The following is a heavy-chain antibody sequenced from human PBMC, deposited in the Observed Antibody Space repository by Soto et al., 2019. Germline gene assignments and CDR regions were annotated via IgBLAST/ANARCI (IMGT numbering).Heavy chain of an antibody. CDR1: GFSLTTSGVG. D-gene: IGHD5-18*01. V-gene: IGHV2-5*01. CDR2: IFWNDDE. Sequence: QITLKESGPTLVKPTQTLTLTCTFSGFSLTTSGVGVGWIRQPPGKALEWLALIFWNDDERYSPSLNSRLTITTDTSTNQVVLTMTNIDPVDTDTYYCVHTGYSYDPFGYWGRGTLVTVSS. J-gene: IGHJ4*02. CDR3: VHTGYSYDPFGY.